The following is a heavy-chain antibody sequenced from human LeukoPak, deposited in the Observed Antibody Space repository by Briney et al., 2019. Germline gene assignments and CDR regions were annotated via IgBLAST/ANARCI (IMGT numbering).Heavy chain of an antibody. CDR2: IYYSGST. D-gene: IGHD6-19*01. CDR3: ARSGIAVAADFQH. V-gene: IGHV4-59*01. Sequence: SETLSLTCTVSGGSISSYYWSWIRQPPGKGLEWIGYIYYSGSTNYDPSLKSRVTISVDASKNQFSLKLSSVTAADTAVYYCARSGIAVAADFQHWGQGTLVTVSS. CDR1: GGSISSYY. J-gene: IGHJ1*01.